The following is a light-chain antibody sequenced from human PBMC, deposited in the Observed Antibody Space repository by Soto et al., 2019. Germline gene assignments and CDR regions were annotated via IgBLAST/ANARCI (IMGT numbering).Light chain of an antibody. CDR3: QQYHNWPPQYT. CDR2: GAS. J-gene: IGKJ2*01. CDR1: QSVASN. V-gene: IGKV3-15*01. Sequence: EIVMTQSPASLSVSPGDGATLSCRARQSVASNVAWYQQKAGQGPRLLIHGASTRAAGVPARFSGSGSGTDFTLTISSLQSEDFAIYYCQQYHNWPPQYTFGQGTKLQIK.